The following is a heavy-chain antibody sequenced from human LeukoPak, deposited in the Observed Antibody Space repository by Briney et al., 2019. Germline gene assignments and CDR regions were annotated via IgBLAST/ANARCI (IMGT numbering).Heavy chain of an antibody. CDR3: ARALPILAVVPTHVYFDL. D-gene: IGHD2-15*01. V-gene: IGHV4-30-4*08. J-gene: IGHJ2*01. Sequence: PSQTLSLTCTVSGGSISSGDYYWSWIRQPPGKGLEWIGYIYYSGSTYYNPSLKSRVTISVDTSKNQFSLKLSSVTAADTAVYYCARALPILAVVPTHVYFDLWGRGTPVTVSS. CDR2: IYYSGST. CDR1: GGSISSGDYY.